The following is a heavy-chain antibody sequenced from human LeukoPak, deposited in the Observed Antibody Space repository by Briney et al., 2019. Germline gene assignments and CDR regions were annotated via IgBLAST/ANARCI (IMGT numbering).Heavy chain of an antibody. Sequence: PGGSLRLSCAASGFTFSSYWMNWVRQAPGKGLEWVANIKQDGSEKYYVDSVKGRFTISRDNAKNSLYLQMNSLRAEDTAVYYCARDLYRIVVVPHYFDYWGQGTLVTVSS. CDR2: IKQDGSEK. CDR1: GFTFSSYW. CDR3: ARDLYRIVVVPHYFDY. J-gene: IGHJ4*02. V-gene: IGHV3-7*01. D-gene: IGHD3-22*01.